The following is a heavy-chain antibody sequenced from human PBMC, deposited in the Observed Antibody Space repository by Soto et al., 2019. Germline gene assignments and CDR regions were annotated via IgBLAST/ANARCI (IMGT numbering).Heavy chain of an antibody. V-gene: IGHV3-74*01. Sequence: GGSLRLSCAASGFSFSTYVMHWIRQVPGKGLVWVSRISHDGTVITYADFVKGRFTISRHNSKNTLYLQMNSLRAEDTAVYYCARGPDGIQLWLFCMDVWGQGTTVTVSS. CDR2: ISHDGTVI. J-gene: IGHJ6*02. D-gene: IGHD5-18*01. CDR3: ARGPDGIQLWLFCMDV. CDR1: GFSFSTYV.